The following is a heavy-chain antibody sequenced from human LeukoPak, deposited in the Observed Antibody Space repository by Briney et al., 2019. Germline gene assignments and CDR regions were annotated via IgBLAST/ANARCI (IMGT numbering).Heavy chain of an antibody. CDR3: ARQASDGDYEY. V-gene: IGHV4-59*01. CDR2: IYYSGST. D-gene: IGHD4-17*01. CDR1: GVSISSYY. Sequence: KTSETLSLTCTVSGVSISSYYWSWIRQPPGKGLEWIGYIYYSGSTNYNPSLKSRVTISVDTSKNQFSLKLGSVTAADTAVYYCARQASDGDYEYWGQGTLVTVSS. J-gene: IGHJ4*02.